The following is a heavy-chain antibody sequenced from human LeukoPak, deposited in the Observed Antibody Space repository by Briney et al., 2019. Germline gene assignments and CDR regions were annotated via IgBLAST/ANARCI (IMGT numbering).Heavy chain of an antibody. J-gene: IGHJ4*02. CDR2: IYYSGST. CDR3: ARDRGSSVDY. V-gene: IGHV4-59*01. Sequence: SETLSLTCTVSGDSISSYYWSWIRQPPGKGLEWIGYIYYSGSTNYSPSLKSRVTISVDTSKNQFSLKLSSVTAADTAVYYCARDRGSSVDYWGQGSLVTVSS. D-gene: IGHD6-6*01. CDR1: GDSISSYY.